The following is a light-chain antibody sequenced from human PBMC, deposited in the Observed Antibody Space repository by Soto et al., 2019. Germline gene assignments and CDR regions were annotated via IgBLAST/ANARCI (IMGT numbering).Light chain of an antibody. Sequence: EIVLTHSPCTLSASPVDRATLSFMASESVSSNVAWYQQKPGQTPRLLIYGASSRATGIPDRFSGSGSGTDFTLTINRLEPEDFAVYYCQKYGSSPPKFGQGTKVDIK. J-gene: IGKJ1*01. V-gene: IGKV3-20*01. CDR1: ESVSSN. CDR2: GAS. CDR3: QKYGSSPPK.